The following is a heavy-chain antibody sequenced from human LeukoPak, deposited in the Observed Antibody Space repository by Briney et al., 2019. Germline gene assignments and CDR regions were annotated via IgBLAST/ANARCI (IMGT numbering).Heavy chain of an antibody. CDR1: GFTFSNYW. D-gene: IGHD1-1*01. Sequence: GGSLRLSCVGSGFTFSNYWMTWVRQAPGKGLEWVANIKQDGSEKYYGDSVKGRFTISRDNAKNSLYLQMNSLRVEDTAVYYGRRSQLYGREVWAKGPRSPSP. V-gene: IGHV3-7*01. CDR2: IKQDGSEK. CDR3: RRSQLYGREV. J-gene: IGHJ6*02.